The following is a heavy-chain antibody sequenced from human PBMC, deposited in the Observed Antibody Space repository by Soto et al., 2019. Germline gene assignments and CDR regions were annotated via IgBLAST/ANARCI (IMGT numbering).Heavy chain of an antibody. CDR1: GYTFTSYD. CDR3: ARVFRYCSGGSCYQDADAFDI. CDR2: MNPNSGNT. J-gene: IGHJ3*02. D-gene: IGHD2-15*01. Sequence: ASVKVSCKASGYTFTSYDINWVRQATGQGLEWMGWMNPNSGNTGYAQKFQGRVTMTRNTSISTAYMELSSLRSEDTAVYYCARVFRYCSGGSCYQDADAFDIWGQGTMVTVSS. V-gene: IGHV1-8*01.